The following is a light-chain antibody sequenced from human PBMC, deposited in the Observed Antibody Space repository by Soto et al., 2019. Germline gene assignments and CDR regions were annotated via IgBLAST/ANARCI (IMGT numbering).Light chain of an antibody. CDR2: GAS. CDR3: QQSNNWPYT. V-gene: IGKV3-15*01. J-gene: IGKJ2*01. CDR1: QSVSDN. Sequence: EIVMTQSPATLSASPVERVTLSCRASQSVSDNLAWYQQKPGQAPRLLIYGASTSATTIPARFSGSGSGTEFTLTISSLQSEDFAVYYCQQSNNWPYTFGQGTKLDIK.